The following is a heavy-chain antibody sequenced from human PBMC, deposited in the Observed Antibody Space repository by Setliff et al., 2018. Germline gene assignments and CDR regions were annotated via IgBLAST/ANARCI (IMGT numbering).Heavy chain of an antibody. CDR1: GASLSSGTYY. Sequence: SETLSLTCTVSGASLSSGTYYWGWIRQPPGKGLEWIGRIYYRGDTYYNASLKGRLTISVDTAQNQFSLRLTSVTAADTAVYYCARLLTTSSKWSYVWGKGTTVTVSS. CDR3: ARLLTTSSKWSYV. D-gene: IGHD6-13*01. CDR2: IYYRGDT. J-gene: IGHJ6*04. V-gene: IGHV4-39*01.